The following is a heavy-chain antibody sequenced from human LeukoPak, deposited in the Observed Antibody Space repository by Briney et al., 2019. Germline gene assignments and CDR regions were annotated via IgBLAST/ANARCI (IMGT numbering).Heavy chain of an antibody. CDR1: GGSISSGGYF. V-gene: IGHV4-30-2*01. CDR3: ARDGGGTSCYLCFDY. D-gene: IGHD2-2*01. CDR2: IYHSGST. Sequence: PSETLSLTCVVSGGSISSGGYFWSWIRQPPGKGLEWIGYIYHSGSTYYNPSLKSRVTISVDRSKNQFSLKLSSVTAADTAVYYCARDGGGTSCYLCFDYWGQGTLVTVSS. J-gene: IGHJ4*02.